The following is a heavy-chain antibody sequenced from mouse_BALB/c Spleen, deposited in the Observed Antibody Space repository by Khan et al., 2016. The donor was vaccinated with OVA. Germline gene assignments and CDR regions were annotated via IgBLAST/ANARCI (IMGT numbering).Heavy chain of an antibody. V-gene: IGHV3-2*02. CDR2: ISYSGNT. Sequence: EVQLQESGPGLVKPSQSLSLTCTVTGYSITSDYAWNWIRQFPGNKLEWMGYISYSGNTKYNPSLKSRISFTRDTSKNQFFLQLNSVTTEDTAAYYGARIYGGDFDYWGQGTTLTVSS. CDR1: GYSITSDYA. D-gene: IGHD1-1*01. J-gene: IGHJ2*01. CDR3: ARIYGGDFDY.